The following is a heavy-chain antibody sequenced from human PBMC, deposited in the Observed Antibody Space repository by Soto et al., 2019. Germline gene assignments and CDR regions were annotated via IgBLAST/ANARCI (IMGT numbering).Heavy chain of an antibody. Sequence: SETLSLTCTVSGGSISSGGYYWSWIRQHPGKGLEWIGYIYYSGSTYYNPSLKSRVTISVDTSKNQFSLKLSSVTAADTAVYYCARAPRVLRFLEWIGETYYYYMDVWGKGTTVTVSS. CDR2: IYYSGST. CDR1: GGSISSGGYY. V-gene: IGHV4-31*03. CDR3: ARAPRVLRFLEWIGETYYYYMDV. J-gene: IGHJ6*03. D-gene: IGHD3-3*01.